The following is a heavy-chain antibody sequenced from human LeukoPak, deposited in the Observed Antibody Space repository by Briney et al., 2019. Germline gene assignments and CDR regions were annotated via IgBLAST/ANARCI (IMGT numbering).Heavy chain of an antibody. J-gene: IGHJ4*02. Sequence: PSQTLSLTCTVSGGSISSGSYYWSWIRQPAGKGLEWIGRIYTSGSTNYNPSLKRRVTISVDTSKTQFSLRLSSVTAADTAVYYCARAPQLWLDYWGQGTLVTVSS. CDR1: GGSISSGSYY. CDR2: IYTSGST. CDR3: ARAPQLWLDY. V-gene: IGHV4-61*02. D-gene: IGHD5-18*01.